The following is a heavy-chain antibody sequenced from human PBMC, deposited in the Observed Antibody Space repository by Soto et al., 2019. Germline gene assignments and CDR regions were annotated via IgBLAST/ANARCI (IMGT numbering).Heavy chain of an antibody. Sequence: PVRPPRLSYSAAWVTLRNLRRRWIRQAPGKGLEWVANIKQDGSDTYYVDSVKGRFTISRDNAKNSLYLQMNSLRAEDTAVYYCATALVATMARHSGQGTLVTVSS. J-gene: IGHJ4*02. CDR3: ATALVATMARH. CDR2: IKQDGSDT. CDR1: WVTLRNLR. D-gene: IGHD3-10*01. V-gene: IGHV3-7*04.